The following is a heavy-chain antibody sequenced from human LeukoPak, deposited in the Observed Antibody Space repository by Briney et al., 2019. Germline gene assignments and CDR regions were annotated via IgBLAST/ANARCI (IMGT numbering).Heavy chain of an antibody. Sequence: SETLSLTCTVSGGSISSYYWSWIRQPPGKGLEWIGYIYYSGSTYYNPSLKSRVTISVDTSKYQFSLKLSSVTAADTAVYYCARDLAGGHDAFDIWGQGTMVTVSS. CDR3: ARDLAGGHDAFDI. CDR1: GGSISSYY. V-gene: IGHV4-30-4*01. CDR2: IYYSGST. D-gene: IGHD3-16*01. J-gene: IGHJ3*02.